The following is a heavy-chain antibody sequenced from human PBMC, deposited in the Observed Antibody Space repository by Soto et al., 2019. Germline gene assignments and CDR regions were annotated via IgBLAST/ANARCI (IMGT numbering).Heavy chain of an antibody. CDR2: IIPIFGTA. D-gene: IGHD1-26*01. Sequence: GASVKVSCKASGGTFSSYAISWVRQAPGQGLEWMGGIIPIFGTANYAQKFQGRVTITADKSTSTAYMELSSLRSEDTAVHYCVTISGSYFGDDYWGQGTLVTVSS. V-gene: IGHV1-69*06. J-gene: IGHJ4*01. CDR3: VTISGSYFGDDY. CDR1: GGTFSSYA.